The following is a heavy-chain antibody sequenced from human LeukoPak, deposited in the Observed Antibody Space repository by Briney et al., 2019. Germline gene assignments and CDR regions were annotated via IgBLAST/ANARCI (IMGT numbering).Heavy chain of an antibody. CDR2: IYPGDSDT. D-gene: IGHD1-26*01. Sequence: GESLKISCKGSGYSFTSYWIGWVRQMPGKGLEWMGTIYPGDSDTRYSPSFQGQVTISADKSISTAYLQWSSLKASDTAMYYCARLYSGSYYGGYFDYWGQGTLVTVSS. V-gene: IGHV5-51*01. J-gene: IGHJ4*02. CDR3: ARLYSGSYYGGYFDY. CDR1: GYSFTSYW.